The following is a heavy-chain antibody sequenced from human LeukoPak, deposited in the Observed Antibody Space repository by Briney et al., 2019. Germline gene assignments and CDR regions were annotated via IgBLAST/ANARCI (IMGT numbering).Heavy chain of an antibody. CDR3: SRDPRNLDY. J-gene: IGHJ4*02. D-gene: IGHD1-14*01. V-gene: IGHV3-11*01. CDR1: AFTFSDNY. Sequence: GGSLRLSCAVSAFTFSDNYMTWIRQAPGKGLESVSYISPRGTDISYADSVKGRFTISRGNAKNSLYLQMDSLRAEDTAVYYCSRDPRNLDYWGQGTLVTVSS. CDR2: ISPRGTDI.